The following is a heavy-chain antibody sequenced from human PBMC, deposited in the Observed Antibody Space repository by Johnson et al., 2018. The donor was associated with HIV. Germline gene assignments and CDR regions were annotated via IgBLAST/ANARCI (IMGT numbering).Heavy chain of an antibody. D-gene: IGHD1-26*01. Sequence: EVQLVESGGGLIQPGGSLKLSCAASGFTFSSYDMHWVRQATGKGLEWVSGIGIAGDTNYQGSVKGRFTISRDNSKNTLYVQMNSLRDEDTAVYYCAMERMGGFDIWGQGTMVTVSS. CDR2: IGIAGDT. CDR3: AMERMGGFDI. V-gene: IGHV3-13*01. J-gene: IGHJ3*02. CDR1: GFTFSSYD.